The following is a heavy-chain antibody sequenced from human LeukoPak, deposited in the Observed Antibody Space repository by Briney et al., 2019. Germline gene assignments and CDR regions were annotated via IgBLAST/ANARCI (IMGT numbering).Heavy chain of an antibody. Sequence: ASVKVSCKASGGTFTNYAFTWVRQAPGQGLEWMGWISAYNGNTNYAQKFQGRVTMTTDTSTSTAYMELRSLRSEDTAVYYCAREGLKRKSGTLVFDYWGQGTLVTVSS. CDR2: ISAYNGNT. J-gene: IGHJ4*02. CDR3: AREGLKRKSGTLVFDY. V-gene: IGHV1-18*01. D-gene: IGHD1-1*01. CDR1: GGTFTNYA.